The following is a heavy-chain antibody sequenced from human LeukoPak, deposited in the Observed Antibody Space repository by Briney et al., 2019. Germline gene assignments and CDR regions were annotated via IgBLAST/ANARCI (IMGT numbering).Heavy chain of an antibody. CDR2: ISVYNGNT. CDR1: GYNFITYG. Sequence: ASVKVSRKASGYNFITYGIGWVRQAPGQGLEWMGWISVYNGNTNYAQNLQGRVTMTTDTSTSTAYMEVRSLTYDDTAVYYCAREGSERIRGFYFYGMDVWGQGTTVTVSS. V-gene: IGHV1-18*01. CDR3: AREGSERIRGFYFYGMDV. J-gene: IGHJ6*02. D-gene: IGHD3-10*01.